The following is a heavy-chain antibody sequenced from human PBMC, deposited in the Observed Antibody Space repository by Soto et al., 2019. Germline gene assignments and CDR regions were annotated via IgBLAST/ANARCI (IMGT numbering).Heavy chain of an antibody. J-gene: IGHJ4*02. CDR3: AFPGLRLNRFDY. D-gene: IGHD5-12*01. CDR1: GFTFNNYA. Sequence: GGSLRLSCAASGFTFNNYAVSWVRQAPGKGLEWVSAISGSSDTTYYADSVKGRFTISRDNSKNTLYLQMNSLRAEDTAVYYCAFPGLRLNRFDYWGQGTLVTVSS. V-gene: IGHV3-23*01. CDR2: ISGSSDTT.